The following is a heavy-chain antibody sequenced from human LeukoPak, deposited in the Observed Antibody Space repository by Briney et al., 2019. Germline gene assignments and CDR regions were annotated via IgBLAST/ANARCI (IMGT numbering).Heavy chain of an antibody. CDR2: INHSGST. Sequence: NPSETLSLTCAVYGGSFSGYYWSWIRQPPGKGLEWIGEINHSGSTNYNPSLKSRVTISVDTSKNQFSLKLSSVTAAGTAVYYCARGWRIQLWLKFSWFDPWGQGTLVTVSS. V-gene: IGHV4-34*01. CDR3: ARGWRIQLWLKFSWFDP. J-gene: IGHJ5*02. D-gene: IGHD5-18*01. CDR1: GGSFSGYY.